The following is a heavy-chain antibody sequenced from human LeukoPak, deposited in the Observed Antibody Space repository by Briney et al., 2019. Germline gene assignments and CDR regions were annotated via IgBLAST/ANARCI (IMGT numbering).Heavy chain of an antibody. V-gene: IGHV1-2*02. CDR1: GYTFTGYY. J-gene: IGHJ4*02. Sequence: GASVKVSCKASGYTFTGYYMHWVRQAPGQGLEWMGWINPNSGGTNYAQEFQGRVTMTRDTSISTAYMELSRLRSDDTAVYYCARDPSLTYGDYFFDYWGQGALVTVSS. D-gene: IGHD4-17*01. CDR3: ARDPSLTYGDYFFDY. CDR2: INPNSGGT.